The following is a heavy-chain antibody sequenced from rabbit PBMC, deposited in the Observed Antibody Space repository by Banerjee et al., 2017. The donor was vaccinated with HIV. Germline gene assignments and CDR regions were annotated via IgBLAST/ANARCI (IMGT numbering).Heavy chain of an antibody. Sequence: QEQLEESGGGLVKPEGSLTLTCKASGFSFSNRYVMCWVRQAPGKGLEWIGCIYIGSSGDTHYAIWAKGRFTISKTSSTTVTLQMTSLTAADTATYLCARDLAGVIGWNFNLWGPGTLVTVS. CDR3: ARDLAGVIGWNFNL. D-gene: IGHD4-1*01. J-gene: IGHJ4*01. V-gene: IGHV1S45*01. CDR2: IYIGSSGDT. CDR1: GFSFSNRYV.